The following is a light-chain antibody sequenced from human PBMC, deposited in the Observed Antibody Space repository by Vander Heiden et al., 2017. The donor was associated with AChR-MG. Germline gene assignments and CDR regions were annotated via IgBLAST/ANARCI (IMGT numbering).Light chain of an antibody. CDR1: SLGSYY. Sequence: SSELTYDPAVSVATGQKVRITYQGDSLGSYYANWYQRKPGQAPVLVIYSKDNRPSGIPDRFSGSNSGNTASLCITGAQAEDEADYYCNSRDSSGNHLEVFGTGTKVTVL. J-gene: IGLJ1*01. V-gene: IGLV3-19*01. CDR3: NSRDSSGNHLEV. CDR2: SKD.